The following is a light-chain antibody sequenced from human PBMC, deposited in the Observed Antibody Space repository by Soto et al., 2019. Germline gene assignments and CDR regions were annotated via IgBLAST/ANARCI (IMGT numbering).Light chain of an antibody. CDR2: EVS. V-gene: IGLV2-8*01. CDR3: SSNAGSNNLV. J-gene: IGLJ2*01. CDR1: SSDVGDYNY. Sequence: QSALTQPPSASGTPGQSVTIPCTGTSSDVGDYNYVSWYQQHPGKAPKLVIYEVSRRPSGVPDRFSGAKSGNTASLTVSGLQAEEEADYYCSSNAGSNNLVFGGGTKLTV.